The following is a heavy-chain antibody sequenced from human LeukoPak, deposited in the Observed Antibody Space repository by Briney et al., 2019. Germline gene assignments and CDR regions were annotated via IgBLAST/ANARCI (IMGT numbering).Heavy chain of an antibody. CDR1: GGSISSNNW. CDR2: IYHDGST. CDR3: ARGPYYDSSKTSAFDI. D-gene: IGHD3-22*01. Sequence: SETLSLTCAVSGGSISSNNWWIWVRQSPEKGLEWIGEIYHDGSTNYNPSLKSRVTISMDKSKNQLSLKLNFVTAADTAVYYCARGPYYDSSKTSAFDIWGQGTMVTVSS. V-gene: IGHV4-4*02. J-gene: IGHJ3*02.